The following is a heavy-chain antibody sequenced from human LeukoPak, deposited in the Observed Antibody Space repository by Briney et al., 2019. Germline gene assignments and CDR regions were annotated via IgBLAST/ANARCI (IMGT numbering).Heavy chain of an antibody. CDR1: GGSINSGGYS. CDR3: ARGKGYCSSTSCYEGNYYYMDV. V-gene: IGHV4-30-4*07. J-gene: IGHJ6*03. Sequence: SETLSLTCAVSGGSINSGGYSYNWIRQPPGKGLEWIGYIYNSGSTSYNPSLKSRVTMSVDTSKNQFSLKLSSVTAADTAVYYCARGKGYCSSTSCYEGNYYYMDVWGKGTTVTVSS. CDR2: IYNSGST. D-gene: IGHD2-2*01.